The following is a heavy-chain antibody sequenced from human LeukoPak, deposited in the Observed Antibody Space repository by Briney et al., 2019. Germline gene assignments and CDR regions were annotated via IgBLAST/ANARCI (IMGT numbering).Heavy chain of an antibody. J-gene: IGHJ4*02. CDR2: IKLDGSDK. V-gene: IGHV3-7*03. Sequence: GGSLRLSCAASEFTFSNYWMTWVRQAPGKGLEWVANIKLDGSDKYHVDSVKGRFTISRDNAKNSLYLQMNSLRAEDTAVYYCARYLYSSSHGGDYWGQGTLVTVSS. D-gene: IGHD6-6*01. CDR1: EFTFSNYW. CDR3: ARYLYSSSHGGDY.